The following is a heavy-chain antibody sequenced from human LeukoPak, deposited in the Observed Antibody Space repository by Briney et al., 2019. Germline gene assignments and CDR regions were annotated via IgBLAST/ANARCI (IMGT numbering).Heavy chain of an antibody. J-gene: IGHJ4*02. CDR1: GFTFSNAW. Sequence: PGGSLRLSCAASGFTFSNAWMNWVRQAPGKGLEWVGRIKSKTDGGTTDYAAPVKGRFTISRDDSKNTLYLQMNSLKTEVTAVYYCTTDRVVVVPAAFVGYWGQGTLVTVSS. D-gene: IGHD2-2*01. CDR3: TTDRVVVVPAAFVGY. V-gene: IGHV3-15*07. CDR2: IKSKTDGGTT.